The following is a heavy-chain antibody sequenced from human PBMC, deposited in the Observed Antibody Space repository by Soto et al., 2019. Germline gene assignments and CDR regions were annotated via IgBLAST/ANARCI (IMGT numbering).Heavy chain of an antibody. CDR3: VKAGKFKAFDV. D-gene: IGHD1-26*01. CDR1: GLNLIDYT. J-gene: IGHJ3*01. CDR2: ISWNGDSS. V-gene: IGHV3-43*01. Sequence: VQLVESGGVAVQPGGSLRISCVASGLNLIDYTMHWVRQVPGKGLEWVSLISWNGDSSDYADSVKSRFTISRDNTKNSLYLQMNSLRTDDTALYFCVKAGKFKAFDVWGHGTLVTVSS.